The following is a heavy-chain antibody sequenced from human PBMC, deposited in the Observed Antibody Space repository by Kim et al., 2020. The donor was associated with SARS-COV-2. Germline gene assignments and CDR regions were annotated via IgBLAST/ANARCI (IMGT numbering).Heavy chain of an antibody. CDR1: GFTFSDYY. CDR3: ARGDCRGGSCHSISFDN. V-gene: IGHV3-11*04. Sequence: GGSLRLSCAASGFTFSDYYMTWMRQAPGRGLEWVSYISRSGSETYYADSVKGRFTLSRDNAKNTLYLHMNSLRAEDTALYYCARGDCRGGSCHSISFDNWGQGTLVTVSS. D-gene: IGHD2-15*01. J-gene: IGHJ4*02. CDR2: ISRSGSET.